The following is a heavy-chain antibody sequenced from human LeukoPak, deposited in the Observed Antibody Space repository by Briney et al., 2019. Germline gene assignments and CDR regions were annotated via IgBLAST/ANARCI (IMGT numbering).Heavy chain of an antibody. V-gene: IGHV3/OR16-10*01. D-gene: IGHD1-26*01. CDR3: ARRVGGFDI. CDR1: GFTFSSHA. Sequence: GGSLRLSWAGSGFTFSSHAIHWLRRAPGKGLEWVSAVGSGGATYYADSVKGRFTVSRDSAKNSLYLQMNSLRAEDMAVYHCARRVGGFDIWGQGTMVTVSS. CDR2: VGSGGAT. J-gene: IGHJ3*02.